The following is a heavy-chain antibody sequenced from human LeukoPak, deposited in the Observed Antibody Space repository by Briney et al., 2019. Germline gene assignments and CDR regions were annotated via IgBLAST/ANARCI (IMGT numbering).Heavy chain of an antibody. Sequence: PGGSLRLSCVASGFTVSSNYMSGLRQAPGKGVEWVSVIYNGDITYYPDSVKCRFTISRDNSKTTLYLQMNSLRAEDTAVYYCARDYVQNYYDSSDYYGLVWGKGTTVTISS. D-gene: IGHD3-22*01. V-gene: IGHV3-53*05. CDR2: IYNGDIT. CDR1: GFTVSSNY. CDR3: ARDYVQNYYDSSDYYGLV. J-gene: IGHJ6*04.